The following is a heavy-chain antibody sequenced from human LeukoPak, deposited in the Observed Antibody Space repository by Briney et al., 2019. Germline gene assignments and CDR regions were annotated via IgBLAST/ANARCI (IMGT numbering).Heavy chain of an antibody. CDR2: ISSSSSYI. V-gene: IGHV3-21*01. CDR1: GFTFSSYS. D-gene: IGHD3-22*01. J-gene: IGHJ3*02. Sequence: GGSLRLSCAASGFTFSSYSMNWVRQAPGKGLEWVSSISSSSSYIYYADSVKGRFTISRDNAKHSLYLQMNSLRAEDTAVYYCARVSYYDSSGYHTDAFDIWGQGTMVTVSS. CDR3: ARVSYYDSSGYHTDAFDI.